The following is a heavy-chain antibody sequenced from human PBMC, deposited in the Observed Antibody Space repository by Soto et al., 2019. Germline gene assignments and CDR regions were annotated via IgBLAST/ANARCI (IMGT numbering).Heavy chain of an antibody. CDR1: GFTVSRNY. D-gene: IGHD2-15*01. J-gene: IGHJ4*02. V-gene: IGHV3-66*01. CDR3: ASGYCSGGSCYPAY. Sequence: EVQLVESGGGLVQPGGSLRLSCAASGFTVSRNYMTWVRQAPGEGPEWVSTIASGDRTYYGDSVKGRFTISRDNSKNTLYLQMNSVRADDTAVYYCASGYCSGGSCYPAYWGQGTLVTVSS. CDR2: IASGDRT.